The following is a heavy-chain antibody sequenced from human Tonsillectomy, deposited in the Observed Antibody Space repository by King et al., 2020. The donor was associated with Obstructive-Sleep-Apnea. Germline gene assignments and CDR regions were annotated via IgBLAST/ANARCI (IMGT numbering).Heavy chain of an antibody. V-gene: IGHV4-31*03. D-gene: IGHD2-2*01. CDR2: IYYSGST. J-gene: IGHJ5*02. CDR1: GGSFSSGDYY. Sequence: VQLQESGPELVKPSQTLSLTCTVSGGSFSSGDYYWHWIRQHPGKGLEWIGYIYYSGSTYYNPSLKSRVTISIDTSKNQFSLKLSSVTAADTAVYYCARYPSRNLGWFGPWGQGTLVTVSS. CDR3: ARYPSRNLGWFGP.